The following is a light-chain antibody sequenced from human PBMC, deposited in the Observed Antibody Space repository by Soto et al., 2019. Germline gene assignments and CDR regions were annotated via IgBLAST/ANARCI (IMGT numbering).Light chain of an antibody. CDR2: GLS. CDR1: QSVNSNY. J-gene: IGKJ1*01. V-gene: IGKV3-20*01. CDR3: QQYAGSLSWT. Sequence: EIVLPQSPGTLSLSAGERATLPCRPIQSVNSNYLVWYQQNPGQAPRILMYGLSIRATGIPDRFSGSGSSTDFTLTISRLEPEDFAVYYCQQYAGSLSWTFGQGTKVDI.